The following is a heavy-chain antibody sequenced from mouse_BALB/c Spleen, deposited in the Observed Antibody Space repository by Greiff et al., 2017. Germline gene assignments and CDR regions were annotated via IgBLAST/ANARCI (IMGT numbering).Heavy chain of an antibody. CDR1: GFNIKDYY. Sequence: EVQLQQSGAELVRPGALVKLSCKASGFNIKDYYMHWVKQRPEQGLEWIGWIDPENGNTRYDPKFQGKASITADTSSNTAYLQLSSLTSEDTAVYYCAISGDVHWYFDVWGAGTTVTVSS. D-gene: IGHD3-1*01. CDR2: IDPENGNT. V-gene: IGHV14-1*02. CDR3: AISGDVHWYFDV. J-gene: IGHJ1*01.